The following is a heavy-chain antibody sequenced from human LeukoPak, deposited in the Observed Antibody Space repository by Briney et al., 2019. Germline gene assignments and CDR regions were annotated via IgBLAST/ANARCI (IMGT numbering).Heavy chain of an antibody. Sequence: SETLSLTCAVYGGSFSGYYWSWIRQPPGKGLERIGEINHSGSTNYNPSLKSRVTISVDTSKNQFSLKLSSVTAADTAVYYCARRYYDSSGYRYWGQGTLVTVSS. V-gene: IGHV4-34*01. CDR1: GGSFSGYY. CDR3: ARRYYDSSGYRY. J-gene: IGHJ4*02. D-gene: IGHD3-22*01. CDR2: INHSGST.